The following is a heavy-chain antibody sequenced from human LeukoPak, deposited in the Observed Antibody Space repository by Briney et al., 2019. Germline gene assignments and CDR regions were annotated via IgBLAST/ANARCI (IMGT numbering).Heavy chain of an antibody. CDR2: IYTSGST. J-gene: IGHJ4*02. D-gene: IGHD2-15*01. CDR1: GGSISSYY. CDR3: ARDDCSGGSCYSDY. Sequence: SETLSLTCTVSGGSISSYYWSWVRQPAGKGLEWIGRIYTSGSTNYNPSLKSRVTMSVDTSKNQFSLKLSSVTAADTAVYYCARDDCSGGSCYSDYWGQGTLVTVSS. V-gene: IGHV4-4*07.